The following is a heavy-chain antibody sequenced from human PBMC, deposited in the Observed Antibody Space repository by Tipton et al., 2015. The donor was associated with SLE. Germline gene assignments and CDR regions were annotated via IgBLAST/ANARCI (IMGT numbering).Heavy chain of an antibody. CDR3: ARVPPGGAVEAYYYGMDV. CDR1: GFTFSSYA. CDR2: IYSGGAT. Sequence: GSLRLSCAASGFTFSSYAMSWVRQAPGKGLGWVSVIYSGGATYYADSVKGRFTISRDNSKNTLYLQMNSLRAEDTAVYYCARVPPGGAVEAYYYGMDVWGQGTTVTVSS. D-gene: IGHD6-19*01. V-gene: IGHV3-66*01. J-gene: IGHJ6*02.